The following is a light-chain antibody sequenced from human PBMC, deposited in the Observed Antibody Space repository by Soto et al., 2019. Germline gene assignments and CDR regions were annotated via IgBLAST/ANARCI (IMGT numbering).Light chain of an antibody. Sequence: QSALTQPPSASGSPGQSVTISCTGTKNDIGFYDFVSWYQHHPGKAPRLIIYEVVQRPSGVPDRFSGSKSGNTASLTVSGLQAADEADYYCCSFAGRYTLVFGGGTKLTVL. J-gene: IGLJ3*02. CDR2: EVV. V-gene: IGLV2-8*01. CDR3: CSFAGRYTLV. CDR1: KNDIGFYDF.